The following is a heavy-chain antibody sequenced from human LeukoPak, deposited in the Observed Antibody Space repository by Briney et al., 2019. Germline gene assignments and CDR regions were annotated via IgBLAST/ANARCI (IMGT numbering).Heavy chain of an antibody. CDR2: IYYSGST. CDR1: GGSISSSSYY. V-gene: IGHV4-39*07. Sequence: SETLSLTCTVSGGSISSSSYYWGWIRQPPGKGLEWIGSIYYSGSTYYNPSLKSRVTISVDTSKNQFSLKLSSVTAADTAVYYCARGTRDIGSYFYFDYWGQGALVTVSS. CDR3: ARGTRDIGSYFYFDY. D-gene: IGHD1-26*01. J-gene: IGHJ4*02.